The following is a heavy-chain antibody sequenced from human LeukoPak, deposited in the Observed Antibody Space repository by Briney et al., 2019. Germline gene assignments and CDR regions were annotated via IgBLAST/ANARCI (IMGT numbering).Heavy chain of an antibody. J-gene: IGHJ4*02. D-gene: IGHD2-15*01. CDR1: GYTFTSYD. CDR3: ARDHPHGYCSGGSCYSLFDY. Sequence: ASVKVSCKASGYTFTSYDINWVRQATGQGLEWMGWMNPNSGNTGYAQKFQGRVTMTRNTSISTAYMELSSLRSEDTAVYYCARDHPHGYCSGGSCYSLFDYWGQGTLVTVSS. CDR2: MNPNSGNT. V-gene: IGHV1-8*01.